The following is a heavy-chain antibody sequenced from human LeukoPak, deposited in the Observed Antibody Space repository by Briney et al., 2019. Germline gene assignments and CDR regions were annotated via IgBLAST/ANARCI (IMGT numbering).Heavy chain of an antibody. J-gene: IGHJ5*02. Sequence: SETLSLTCTVSGGSISSSSYYWGWIRQPPGKGLEWIGYIYYSGSTNYNPSLKSRVTISVDTSKNQFSLKLSSVTAADTAVYYCARYSSSWYGNWFDPWGQGTLVTVPS. D-gene: IGHD6-13*01. V-gene: IGHV4-61*05. CDR2: IYYSGST. CDR3: ARYSSSWYGNWFDP. CDR1: GGSISSSSYY.